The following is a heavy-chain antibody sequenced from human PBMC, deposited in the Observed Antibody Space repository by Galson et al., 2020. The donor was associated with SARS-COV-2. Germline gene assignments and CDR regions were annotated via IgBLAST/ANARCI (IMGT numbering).Heavy chain of an antibody. CDR3: ARVFADYYDSSGYYSDY. Sequence: ASVKVSCKASGYTFTGYYMHWVRQAPGQGLEWMGWINPNSGGTNYAQKFQGRVTMTRDTSISTAYMELSRLRSDDTAVYYCARVFADYYDSSGYYSDYWGQGTLVTVSS. CDR2: INPNSGGT. CDR1: GYTFTGYY. V-gene: IGHV1-2*02. D-gene: IGHD3-22*01. J-gene: IGHJ4*02.